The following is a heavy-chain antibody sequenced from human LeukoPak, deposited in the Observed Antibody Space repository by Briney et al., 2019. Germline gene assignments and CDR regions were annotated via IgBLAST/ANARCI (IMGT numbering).Heavy chain of an antibody. CDR2: IFYTGST. Sequence: SETLSLTCTVSGASINDYYWTWIRQPPGRGLVWIGGIFYTGSTTYNPSLKSRVTMSLDTSKNQFSLKLSSVTAADTAVYYCARGSWVGATTFDYWGQGTLVTVSS. J-gene: IGHJ4*02. D-gene: IGHD1-26*01. CDR1: GASINDYY. V-gene: IGHV4-4*07. CDR3: ARGSWVGATTFDY.